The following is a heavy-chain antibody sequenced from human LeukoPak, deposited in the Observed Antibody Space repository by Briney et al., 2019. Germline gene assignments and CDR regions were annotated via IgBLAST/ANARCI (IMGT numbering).Heavy chain of an antibody. CDR3: ARLPRSRYYYDSSGCYFDY. CDR2: IYNSGST. CDR1: GGSISSYY. V-gene: IGHV4-59*01. J-gene: IGHJ4*02. Sequence: SETLSLTCTVSGGSISSYYWSWIRQPPGKGLEWIGYIYNSGSTNYNPSLKSRVTISVDTSKNQFSLKLSSVTAADTAVYYCARLPRSRYYYDSSGCYFDYWGQGTLVTVSS. D-gene: IGHD3-22*01.